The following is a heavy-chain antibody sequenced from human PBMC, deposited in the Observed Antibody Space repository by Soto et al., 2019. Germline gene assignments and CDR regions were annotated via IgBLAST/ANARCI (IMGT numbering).Heavy chain of an antibody. CDR3: ARDHYSNYGAGPDYYGMDV. D-gene: IGHD4-4*01. CDR2: INPNSGGT. CDR1: GYTFTGDY. V-gene: IGHV1-2*02. J-gene: IGHJ6*02. Sequence: GASVKVSCKASGYTFTGDYMHWVRQAPGQGLEWMGWINPNSGGTNYAQKFQGRVTMTRDTSISTAYMELSRLRSDDTAVYYCARDHYSNYGAGPDYYGMDVWGQGTTVTVSS.